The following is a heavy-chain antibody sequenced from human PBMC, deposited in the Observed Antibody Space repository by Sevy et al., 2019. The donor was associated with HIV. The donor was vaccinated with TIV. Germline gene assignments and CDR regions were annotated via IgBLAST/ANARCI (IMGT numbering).Heavy chain of an antibody. V-gene: IGHV4-38-2*01. CDR1: GYSISSGYY. CDR2: IYHSGST. CDR3: ARSYSGSYRGDDAFDI. D-gene: IGHD1-26*01. Sequence: SETLTLTCAVSGYSISSGYYWGWIRQPPGKGLEWIGSIYHSGSTYYNPSLKSRVTISVDTSKNQFSLKLSSVTAADTAVYYCARSYSGSYRGDDAFDIWGQGTMVTVSS. J-gene: IGHJ3*02.